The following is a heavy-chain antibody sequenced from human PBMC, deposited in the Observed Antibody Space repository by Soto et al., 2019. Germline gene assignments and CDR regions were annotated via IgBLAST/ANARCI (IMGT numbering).Heavy chain of an antibody. Sequence: ASVKVSCKASGYTFTSYAMHWVRQAPGQRLEWMGWINAGNGNTKYAQKLQGRVTMTTDTSTSTAYMELRSLRSDDTAVYYCARDRGDYGDYVRWFDPWGQGTLVTVSS. J-gene: IGHJ5*02. D-gene: IGHD4-17*01. CDR1: GYTFTSYA. CDR2: INAGNGNT. V-gene: IGHV1-3*01. CDR3: ARDRGDYGDYVRWFDP.